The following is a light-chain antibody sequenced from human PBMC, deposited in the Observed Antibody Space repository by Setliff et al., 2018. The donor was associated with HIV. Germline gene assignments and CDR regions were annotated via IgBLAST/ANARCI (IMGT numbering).Light chain of an antibody. CDR2: EVS. V-gene: IGLV2-14*01. CDR1: SSDVGGYKY. CDR3: SSYRSGNTLV. Sequence: SALAQPASVSGSPGQSITISCTGTSSDVGGYKYVYWYQQHPGKAPKLMIYEVSNRPSGISNRFSGSKSGNTASLTISGLQAEDEADYYCSSYRSGNTLVFGTGTK. J-gene: IGLJ1*01.